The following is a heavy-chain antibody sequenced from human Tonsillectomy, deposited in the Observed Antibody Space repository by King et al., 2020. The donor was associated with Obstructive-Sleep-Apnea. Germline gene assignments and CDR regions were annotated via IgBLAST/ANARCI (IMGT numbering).Heavy chain of an antibody. D-gene: IGHD6-13*01. CDR3: ARDIRSRRLDY. CDR2: VWYDGSNQ. Sequence: VQLVESGGGVVQPGRSLRLSCAASGFTFRNHGMHWVRQAPGKGLEWVAVVWYDGSNQYLADSVKGRFTISKDNSKDTLYLQMNSLRAEDTAVYYCARDIRSRRLDYWGEGTLVTVSS. CDR1: GFTFRNHG. J-gene: IGHJ4*02. V-gene: IGHV3-33*01.